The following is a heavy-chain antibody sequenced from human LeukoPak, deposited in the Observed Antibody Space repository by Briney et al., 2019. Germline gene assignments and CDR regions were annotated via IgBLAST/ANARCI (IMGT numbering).Heavy chain of an antibody. CDR2: IPYDGSNK. D-gene: IGHD3-16*01. CDR3: AKDRGGGTYFDY. Sequence: SGGSLRLSCAASGFTFSSYGMHWVRQAPGKGLEWVAVIPYDGSNKYYADSVKGRFTISRDNSKNTLYLQMNSLRAEDTAVYYCAKDRGGGTYFDYWGQGTLVTVSS. J-gene: IGHJ4*02. CDR1: GFTFSSYG. V-gene: IGHV3-30*18.